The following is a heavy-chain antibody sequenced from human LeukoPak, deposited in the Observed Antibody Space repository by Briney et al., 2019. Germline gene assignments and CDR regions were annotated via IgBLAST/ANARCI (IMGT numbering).Heavy chain of an antibody. CDR2: INSNSGDA. D-gene: IGHD5-24*01. V-gene: IGHV1-46*01. Sequence: ASVKVSCKASGYTFSSYHMRWVRQAPGQGLEWMGIINSNSGDADYAQRFQGRVTMTRDTSTSTVYMEVRSLTSEDTAVYYCARSMGRGYYGMDVWGQGTTVTVSS. CDR1: GYTFSSYH. J-gene: IGHJ6*02. CDR3: ARSMGRGYYGMDV.